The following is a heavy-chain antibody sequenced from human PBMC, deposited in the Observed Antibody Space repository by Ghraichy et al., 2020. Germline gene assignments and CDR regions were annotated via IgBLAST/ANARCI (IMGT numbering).Heavy chain of an antibody. CDR3: ARERLYYYDGRGHYYFDC. CDR1: GFSFSSYS. Sequence: GGSLRLSCAASGFSFSSYSMHWVRQAPGKGLEWVSSISRKSHYIYQTDSMKGRFTISRDNAKNSLYLQMNSLTAEDSAVYYCARERLYYYDGRGHYYFDCWGRGTLVPVSS. D-gene: IGHD3-22*01. J-gene: IGHJ4*02. V-gene: IGHV3-21*01. CDR2: ISRKSHYI.